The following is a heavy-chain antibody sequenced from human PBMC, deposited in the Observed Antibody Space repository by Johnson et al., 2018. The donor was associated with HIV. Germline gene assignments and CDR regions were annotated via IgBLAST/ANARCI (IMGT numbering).Heavy chain of an antibody. J-gene: IGHJ3*02. V-gene: IGHV3-66*01. CDR1: GFTVSSNY. CDR3: AKWNDSSGYIRGLDAFDI. CDR2: IYSGGST. D-gene: IGHD3-22*01. Sequence: VQLVESGGGLVQPGGSLRLSCAASGFTVSSNYMSWVRQAPGKGLEWVSVIYSGGSTYYADSVKGRFTISRDNSKNTLSLQMNSLRAEDTAVYYCAKWNDSSGYIRGLDAFDIWGQGTMVTVSS.